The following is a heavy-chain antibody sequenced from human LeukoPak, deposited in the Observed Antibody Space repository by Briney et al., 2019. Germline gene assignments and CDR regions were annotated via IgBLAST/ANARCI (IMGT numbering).Heavy chain of an antibody. CDR1: GFTFSGSA. CDR2: IRSKPHSYAT. D-gene: IGHD3-22*01. CDR3: TRHGGRDYYDSSEDAFDI. Sequence: GSLRLSCAASGFTFSGSAMHWVRQAAGKGLEWVGRIRSKPHSYATAYAASVKGRFTISRDDSKNTAYLQMNSLKTEDTAVYYCTRHGGRDYYDSSEDAFDIWGQGTMVIVSS. V-gene: IGHV3-73*01. J-gene: IGHJ3*02.